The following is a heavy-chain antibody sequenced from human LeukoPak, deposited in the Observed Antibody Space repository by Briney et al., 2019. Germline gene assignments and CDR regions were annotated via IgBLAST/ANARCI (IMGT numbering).Heavy chain of an antibody. V-gene: IGHV3-21*01. J-gene: IGHJ5*02. CDR3: ARALYDSSGYYWFDP. Sequence: GGSLRLSCAASGFTFSSYSMNWVRQPPGKGLEWVSSISSSSSYIYYADSVKGRFTISRDNAKNSLYLQMNSLRAEDTAVYYCARALYDSSGYYWFDPWGQGTLVTVSS. CDR1: GFTFSSYS. CDR2: ISSSSSYI. D-gene: IGHD3-22*01.